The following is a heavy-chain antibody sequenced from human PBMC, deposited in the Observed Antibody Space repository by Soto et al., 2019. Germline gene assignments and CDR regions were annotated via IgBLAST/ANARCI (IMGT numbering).Heavy chain of an antibody. J-gene: IGHJ6*03. Sequence: RLSCAACGFTYSSYAMHSDHQDPGKGLEYVSAISSNGGSTYYANSVKGRFTISRDNSKNTLYLQMGSLRAEDMAVYYCARDRDFWSGSYYYYYYMDVWGKGTTVTVSS. CDR2: ISSNGGST. V-gene: IGHV3-64*01. D-gene: IGHD3-3*01. CDR1: GFTYSSYA. CDR3: ARDRDFWSGSYYYYYYMDV.